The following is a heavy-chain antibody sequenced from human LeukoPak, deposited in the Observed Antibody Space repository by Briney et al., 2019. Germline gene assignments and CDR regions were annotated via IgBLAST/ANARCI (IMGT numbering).Heavy chain of an antibody. V-gene: IGHV4-59*08. D-gene: IGHD3-22*01. J-gene: IGHJ1*01. CDR2: IYYSGST. CDR1: GGSISSYY. Sequence: SETLSLTCTVSGGSISSYYWSWIRQPPGKGLEWIGYIYYSGSTNYNPSLKSRVTISVDTSKNQFSLKLSSVTAADTAVYYCARQTYSNNYYDSSGYHPGYFQHWGQGTLVTVSS. CDR3: ARQTYSNNYYDSSGYHPGYFQH.